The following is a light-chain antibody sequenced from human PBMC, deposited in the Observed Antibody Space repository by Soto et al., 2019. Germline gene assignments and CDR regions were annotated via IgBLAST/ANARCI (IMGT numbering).Light chain of an antibody. CDR2: DVS. J-gene: IGLJ1*01. CDR3: SSYTSSGTYV. CDR1: SSDVGGYEF. Sequence: QSVLTQPASVSGSPGQLITISCTGTSSDVGGYEFVSWYQQHPDNAPKLIIYDVSDRPSGESSRFSGSKSANTASLTISGLQAEDEADYYCSSYTSSGTYVFGTGTKLTVL. V-gene: IGLV2-14*01.